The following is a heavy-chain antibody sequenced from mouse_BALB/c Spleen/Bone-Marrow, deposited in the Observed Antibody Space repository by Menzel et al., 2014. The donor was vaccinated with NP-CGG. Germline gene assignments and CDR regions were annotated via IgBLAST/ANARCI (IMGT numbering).Heavy chain of an antibody. Sequence: QVQLQQPGAELVKPGASVKLSCKASGYTFTSYWMHWVKQRPGQGLEWIGEINPSNGRSNYSEKFKSKATLTVDKPSSTTYMQLSSLTSEDSAVYSCARYNAYDWYFDVWGAGTTVTVYS. J-gene: IGHJ1*01. V-gene: IGHV1S81*02. CDR2: INPSNGRS. CDR1: GYTFTSYW. D-gene: IGHD2-2*01. CDR3: ARYNAYDWYFDV.